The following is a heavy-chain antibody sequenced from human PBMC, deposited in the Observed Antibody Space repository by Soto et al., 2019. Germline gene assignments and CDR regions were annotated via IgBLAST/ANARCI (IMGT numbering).Heavy chain of an antibody. D-gene: IGHD2-8*01. J-gene: IGHJ6*02. CDR3: ARDRCTTDKCYTHHFDV. Sequence: QVQLVQSGGEVTKPGASVKVSCKSSGYTFTSYDVSWVRQAPGQGLEWLGWISVYTGNTKQAQKFQDRVTLTTEASTSTAYLELRNLRSDDTAVYYCARDRCTTDKCYTHHFDVWGQGTTVTVSS. V-gene: IGHV1-18*04. CDR2: ISVYTGNT. CDR1: GYTFTSYD.